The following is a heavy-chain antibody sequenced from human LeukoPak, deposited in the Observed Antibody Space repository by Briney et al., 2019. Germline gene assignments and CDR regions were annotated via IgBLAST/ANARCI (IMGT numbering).Heavy chain of an antibody. V-gene: IGHV1-2*04. Sequence: ASVTVSCKASGYTFTGYYMHWVRQAPGQGLEWMGWINPNSGGTNYAQKFQGWVTMTRDTSISTAYMELSRLRSDDTAVYYCARALDRYYYGSGSYYYYGMDVWGQGTTVTVSS. J-gene: IGHJ6*02. CDR1: GYTFTGYY. CDR3: ARALDRYYYGSGSYYYYGMDV. D-gene: IGHD3-10*01. CDR2: INPNSGGT.